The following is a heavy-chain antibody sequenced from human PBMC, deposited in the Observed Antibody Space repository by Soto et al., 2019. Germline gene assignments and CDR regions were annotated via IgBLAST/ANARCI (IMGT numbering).Heavy chain of an antibody. V-gene: IGHV3-30*18. J-gene: IGHJ4*02. CDR2: ISYDGTDE. D-gene: IGHD1-1*01. CDR1: GFSFSSYG. Sequence: GGSLRLSCAASGFSFSSYGMHWIRQAPGKGLEWVAMISYDGTDEYYADSVKGRFTISRDNSKNAVYLQMNSLRAEDTAVYHCAKQESDWNAHFDYWGQGTLVTVSS. CDR3: AKQESDWNAHFDY.